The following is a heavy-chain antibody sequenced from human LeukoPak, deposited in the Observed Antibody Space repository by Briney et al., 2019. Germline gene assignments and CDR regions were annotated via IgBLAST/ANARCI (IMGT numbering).Heavy chain of an antibody. Sequence: SETLSLTCTVSGGSISSYFWSWIRQPPGKGLEGIGYIYYSGSTNYNPSLKSRVTISVDTSKNQFSLKLSSVIAADTAVYYCARVDPLRFLEWSPPYYYMDVWGKGTTVTVSS. CDR1: GGSISSYF. CDR3: ARVDPLRFLEWSPPYYYMDV. V-gene: IGHV4-59*01. CDR2: IYYSGST. J-gene: IGHJ6*03. D-gene: IGHD3-3*01.